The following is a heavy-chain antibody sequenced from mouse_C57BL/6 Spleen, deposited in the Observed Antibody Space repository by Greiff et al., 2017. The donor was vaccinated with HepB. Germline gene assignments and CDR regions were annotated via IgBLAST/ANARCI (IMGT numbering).Heavy chain of an antibody. CDR2: IDPETGGT. CDR3: RDPYYFDY. J-gene: IGHJ2*01. Sequence: QVQLQQSGAELVRPGASVTLSCKASGYTFTDYEMHWVKQTPVHGLEWIGAIDPETGGTAYNQKFKGKAILTADNSSSTAYMELRSLTSEDSAVYYCRDPYYFDYWGQGTTLTVSS. V-gene: IGHV1-15*01. CDR1: GYTFTDYE.